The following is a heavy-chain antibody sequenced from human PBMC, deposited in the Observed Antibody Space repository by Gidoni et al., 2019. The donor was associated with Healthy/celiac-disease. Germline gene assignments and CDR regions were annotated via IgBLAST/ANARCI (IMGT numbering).Heavy chain of an antibody. Sequence: QAQLVQSGAEVKKPGSPAQVSCKASGVTFSSYAISWVRQAPGQGLEWMGGIIPIFGTANYAQKFQGRVTITADESTSTAYMELSSLRSEDTAVYYCASNSRGSYVDYWGQGTLVTVSS. D-gene: IGHD3-16*01. V-gene: IGHV1-69*01. J-gene: IGHJ4*02. CDR2: IIPIFGTA. CDR1: GVTFSSYA. CDR3: ASNSRGSYVDY.